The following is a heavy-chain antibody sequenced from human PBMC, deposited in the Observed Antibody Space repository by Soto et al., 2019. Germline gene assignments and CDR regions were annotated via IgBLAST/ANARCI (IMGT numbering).Heavy chain of an antibody. CDR3: ARGHEPNDRFDY. J-gene: IGHJ4*02. CDR1: GGSISSGGYS. Sequence: QLQLQESGSRLVKPAQTLSLSCAVSGGSISSGGYSWSWIRQPPGKGLEWIGYIYHDGTTFYNPSLKSRVSLSVDRSRTQFSLKVTSVTAADTAVYYCARGHEPNDRFDYWGQGTLVTVSS. CDR2: IYHDGTT. V-gene: IGHV4-30-2*01. D-gene: IGHD3-16*01.